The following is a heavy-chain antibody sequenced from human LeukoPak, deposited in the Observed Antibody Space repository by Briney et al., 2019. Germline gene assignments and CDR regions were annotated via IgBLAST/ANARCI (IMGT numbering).Heavy chain of an antibody. Sequence: ASVKVSCKASGYTFTYRYLHWVRQAPGQALEWMGWINAGNGNTKFSQKFQGRVTITRDTSASTAYMELSSLRSKDTAVYYCARFLGGSYGMDVWGQGTTVTVSS. V-gene: IGHV1-3*01. CDR3: ARFLGGSYGMDV. CDR2: INAGNGNT. J-gene: IGHJ6*02. CDR1: GYTFTYRY. D-gene: IGHD1-26*01.